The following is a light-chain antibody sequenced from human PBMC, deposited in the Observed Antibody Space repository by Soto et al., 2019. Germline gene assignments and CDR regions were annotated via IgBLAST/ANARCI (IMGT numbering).Light chain of an antibody. V-gene: IGKV3-20*01. Sequence: EIVLTQSPGTLSLSPGERATLSCRASQSVSNNYLAWYQQKPGQAPRLLIYGASNRATGIPDRFSGSGSGTDFTLTIRRLEPEDFAVYYCKQYGSSPFTFGQGTRLEIK. CDR1: QSVSNNY. J-gene: IGKJ5*01. CDR2: GAS. CDR3: KQYGSSPFT.